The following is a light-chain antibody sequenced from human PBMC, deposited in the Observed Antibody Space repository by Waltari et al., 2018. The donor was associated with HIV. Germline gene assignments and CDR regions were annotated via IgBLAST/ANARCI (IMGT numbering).Light chain of an antibody. J-gene: IGLJ2*01. Sequence: QSVLTQPPSVSGAPGQRVTISCTGRSSNIGAGYDVHWYQQLPGTAPKLLIYANNNRASGVPDRFSGSKFRPSASLAITGLQAEDEANYYCQSYASGLSGSVCGGGTKLTVL. V-gene: IGLV1-40*01. CDR3: QSYASGLSGSV. CDR1: SSNIGAGYD. CDR2: ANN.